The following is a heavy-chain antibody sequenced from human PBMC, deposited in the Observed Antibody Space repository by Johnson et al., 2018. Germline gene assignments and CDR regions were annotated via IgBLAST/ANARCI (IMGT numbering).Heavy chain of an antibody. CDR3: AKGFGYIYSSGYFQQ. V-gene: IGHV3-9*01. Sequence: VQLVQSGGGLGQPGESLRLSCAASGFTFHDSAMHWVRQPPGKGLEWVSGISWDGGSVGYVDSVKGRFTISRDNAKNSLSFQMNSLRGAETAVYCCAKGFGYIYSSGYFQQWGQGTLVTVSS. CDR1: GFTFHDSA. CDR2: ISWDGGSV. J-gene: IGHJ1*01. D-gene: IGHD5-18*01.